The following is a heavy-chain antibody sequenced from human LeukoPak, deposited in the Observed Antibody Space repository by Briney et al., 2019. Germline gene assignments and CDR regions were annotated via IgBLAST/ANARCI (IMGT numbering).Heavy chain of an antibody. CDR3: ARDFEPGRGLSDAFDI. CDR2: IYYSGST. J-gene: IGHJ3*02. D-gene: IGHD2-15*01. Sequence: SETLSLTCTVSGGSISSSSYYWGWIRQPPGKGLEWIGSIYYSGSTYYNPSLKSRVTISVDTSKNQFSLKLSSVTAADTAVYYCARDFEPGRGLSDAFDIWGQGTMVTVSP. CDR1: GGSISSSSYY. V-gene: IGHV4-39*07.